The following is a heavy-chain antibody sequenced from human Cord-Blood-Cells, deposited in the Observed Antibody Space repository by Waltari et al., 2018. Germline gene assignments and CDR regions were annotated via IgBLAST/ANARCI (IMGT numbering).Heavy chain of an antibody. D-gene: IGHD7-27*01. J-gene: IGHJ2*01. V-gene: IGHV4-34*01. Sequence: QVQLQQWGAGLLKPSATLSLTCAVYGGSFSGYYWSWIRQPPGKGLEWIGEIKHSGSTNYNPSLKSRVTISVDTSKNQFSLKLSSVTAADTAVYYCARGWGGHWYFDLWGRGTLVTVSS. CDR1: GGSFSGYY. CDR2: IKHSGST. CDR3: ARGWGGHWYFDL.